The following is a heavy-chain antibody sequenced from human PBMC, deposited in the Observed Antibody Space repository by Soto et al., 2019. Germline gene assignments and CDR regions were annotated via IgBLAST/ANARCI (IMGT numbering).Heavy chain of an antibody. CDR1: GYTFTSYG. V-gene: IGHV1-18*01. J-gene: IGHJ3*02. CDR3: ARVVHYYDSSGYSPSDAFDI. Sequence: ASVKFSCKASGYTFTSYGISWVRQAPGQGLEWMGWISAYNGNTNYAQKLQGRVTMITDTSTSTAYMELRSLRSDDTVVYYCARVVHYYDSSGYSPSDAFDIWGQGTMVTVSS. D-gene: IGHD3-22*01. CDR2: ISAYNGNT.